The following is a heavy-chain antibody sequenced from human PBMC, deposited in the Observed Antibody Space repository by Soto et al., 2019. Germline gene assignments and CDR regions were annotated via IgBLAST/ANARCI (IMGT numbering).Heavy chain of an antibody. Sequence: PGGSLRLSCAASGFTFSSYAMSWVRQAPGKGLEWVSAISGSGGSTYYADSVKGRFTIPRDNSKNTLYLQMNSLRAEDTAVYYCAKGRQWLVRVYFDYWGQGTLVTVSS. D-gene: IGHD6-19*01. CDR1: GFTFSSYA. CDR3: AKGRQWLVRVYFDY. V-gene: IGHV3-23*01. J-gene: IGHJ4*02. CDR2: ISGSGGST.